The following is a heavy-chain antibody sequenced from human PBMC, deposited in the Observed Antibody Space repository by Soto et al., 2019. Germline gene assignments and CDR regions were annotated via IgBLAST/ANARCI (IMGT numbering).Heavy chain of an antibody. CDR3: ARVGCSSTSCLDYYYYMDV. CDR2: ISAYNGNT. D-gene: IGHD2-2*01. V-gene: IGHV1-18*01. J-gene: IGHJ6*03. CDR1: GYTFTSYG. Sequence: GASVKVSCKASGYTFTSYGISWVRQAPGQGLEWMGWISAYNGNTNYAQKLQGRVTMTTDTSTSTAYMELRSLRSDDTAVYYCARVGCSSTSCLDYYYYMDVWGKGTTVTVSS.